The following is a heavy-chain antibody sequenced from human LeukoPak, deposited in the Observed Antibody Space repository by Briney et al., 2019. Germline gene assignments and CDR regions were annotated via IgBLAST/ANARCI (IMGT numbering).Heavy chain of an antibody. CDR2: ISSSGSTI. D-gene: IGHD2-2*01. Sequence: GGSLRLSCAASGFTFSDYYMSWIRQAPGKGLEWVSYISSSGSTIYYADSVKGRFTISRDNAKNSLYLQMNSLRAEDTAVYYCARGCSSTSCYLKGHCYYYMDVWGKGTTVTVSS. J-gene: IGHJ6*03. CDR3: ARGCSSTSCYLKGHCYYYMDV. V-gene: IGHV3-11*01. CDR1: GFTFSDYY.